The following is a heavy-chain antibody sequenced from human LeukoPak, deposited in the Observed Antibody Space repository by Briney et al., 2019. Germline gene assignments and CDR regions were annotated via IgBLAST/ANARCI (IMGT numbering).Heavy chain of an antibody. V-gene: IGHV3-23*01. CDR3: AKDARRTSGWYYFDY. J-gene: IGHJ4*02. CDR2: ITYSGDNT. D-gene: IGHD6-19*01. Sequence: GGSLRLFCAASGFSFSNYAMSWVRQAPGKGLEWVSGITYSGDNTYYADSVKGRFTISRDNSKNTLYLQMNSLRAEDTALYYCAKDARRTSGWYYFDYWGRGILVTVSS. CDR1: GFSFSNYA.